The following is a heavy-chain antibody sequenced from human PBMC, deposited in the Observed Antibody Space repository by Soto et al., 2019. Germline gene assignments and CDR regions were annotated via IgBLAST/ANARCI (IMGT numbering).Heavy chain of an antibody. D-gene: IGHD3-3*01. CDR1: GFTFSNAW. CDR3: TTLSITIFGVVLRDV. CDR2: IKSKTDGGTT. Sequence: GALRLSCAASGFTFSNAWMNWVRQAPGKGLEWVGRIKSKTDGGTTDYAAPVKGRFTISRDDSKNTLYLQMNSLKTEDTAVYYCTTLSITIFGVVLRDVWGQGTTVTVSS. J-gene: IGHJ6*02. V-gene: IGHV3-15*07.